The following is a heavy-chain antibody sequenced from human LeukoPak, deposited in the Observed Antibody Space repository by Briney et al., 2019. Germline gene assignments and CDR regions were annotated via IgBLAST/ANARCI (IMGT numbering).Heavy chain of an antibody. Sequence: SETLSLTCTVSGGSISTYYWSWIRQPPGKGLEWIGFIYYRGSTNYNPSLESRVTISVDTSKNRFSLKLSSVTAADTAVYYCARDRYSGYDGFGAFDIWGQGTMVTVSS. CDR2: IYYRGST. CDR3: ARDRYSGYDGFGAFDI. D-gene: IGHD5-12*01. CDR1: GGSISTYY. J-gene: IGHJ3*02. V-gene: IGHV4-59*01.